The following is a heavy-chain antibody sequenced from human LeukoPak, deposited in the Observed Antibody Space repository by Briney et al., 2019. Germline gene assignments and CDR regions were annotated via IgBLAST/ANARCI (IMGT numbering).Heavy chain of an antibody. Sequence: PGGSLRLPCAASGFTFSSYGMHWVRQAPGKGLEWVAFIRYDGSNKYYADSVKGRFTISRDNSKNTLYLQMNSLRAEDTAVYYCAKDGSSGYYADYWGQGTLVTVSS. D-gene: IGHD3-22*01. CDR2: IRYDGSNK. V-gene: IGHV3-30*02. CDR1: GFTFSSYG. CDR3: AKDGSSGYYADY. J-gene: IGHJ4*02.